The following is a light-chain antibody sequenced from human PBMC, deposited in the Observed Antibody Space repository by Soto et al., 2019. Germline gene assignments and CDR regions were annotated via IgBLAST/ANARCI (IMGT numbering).Light chain of an antibody. CDR2: GAS. CDR1: QSVSSN. CDR3: QQYNNWPPWT. V-gene: IGKV3-15*01. Sequence: EIVMTQSPATLSVSPGERATLSCRASQSVSSNLAWYQQKPGQAPRLLIFGASTRATGIPARFTGSGSGTEFTLTISSLQSEDFAAYFCQQYNNWPPWTFGQGTKVESK. J-gene: IGKJ1*01.